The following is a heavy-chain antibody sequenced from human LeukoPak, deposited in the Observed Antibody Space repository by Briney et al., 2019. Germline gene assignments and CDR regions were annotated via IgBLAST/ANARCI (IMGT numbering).Heavy chain of an antibody. CDR3: ARDFFAFGGVIALLDY. J-gene: IGHJ4*02. CDR1: GFTFSSYE. D-gene: IGHD3-16*02. V-gene: IGHV3-48*03. Sequence: GGSLRLSCAASGFTFSSYEMNWVRQAPGKGLEWVSYVSSSGTTYYADSVKGRFTISRDNAKKSLYLQMNSLRDEDTAVYYCARDFFAFGGVIALLDYWGQGTLVTVSS. CDR2: VSSSGTT.